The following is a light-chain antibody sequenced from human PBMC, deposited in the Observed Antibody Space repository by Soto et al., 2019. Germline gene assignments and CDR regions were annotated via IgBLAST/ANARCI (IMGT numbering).Light chain of an antibody. CDR2: ENN. V-gene: IGLV1-51*02. CDR1: SSNIGNNY. CDR3: GTWDSSLSAGV. J-gene: IGLJ3*02. Sequence: QSVLTQPPSVSAAPGQKVTISCSGSSSNIGNNYVSWYQQLPGTAPKLLIYENNKRPSGIPDRFSGSKSATSATLGITGLQTGDEADYYCGTWDSSLSAGVFGGETKVTVL.